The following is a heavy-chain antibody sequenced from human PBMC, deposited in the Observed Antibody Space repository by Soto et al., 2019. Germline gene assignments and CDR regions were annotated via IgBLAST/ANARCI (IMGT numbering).Heavy chain of an antibody. CDR3: ARGQREGDFWSGYYTNYFDY. V-gene: IGHV4-4*07. CDR2: IYTSGST. CDR1: GGSISSYY. Sequence: SETLSLTCTVSGGSISSYYWSWIRQPAGKGLEWIGRIYTSGSTNYNPSLKSRVTMSVDTSKNQFSLKLSSVTAADPAVYYCARGQREGDFWSGYYTNYFDYWGQGTLVTVSS. J-gene: IGHJ4*02. D-gene: IGHD3-3*01.